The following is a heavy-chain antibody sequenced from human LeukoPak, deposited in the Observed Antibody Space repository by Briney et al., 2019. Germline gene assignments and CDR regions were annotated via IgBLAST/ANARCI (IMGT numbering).Heavy chain of an antibody. CDR1: GGSISSGSYY. Sequence: SETLFLTRTVSGGSISSGSYYWGWIRQPPGKGLEWIGSIYYSGSTYYNPSLKSRVTISVDTSKNQFSLKLSSVTAADTAVYYCARVNGGWPLDAFDIWGQGTMVTVSS. J-gene: IGHJ3*02. V-gene: IGHV4-39*07. D-gene: IGHD2-8*01. CDR2: IYYSGST. CDR3: ARVNGGWPLDAFDI.